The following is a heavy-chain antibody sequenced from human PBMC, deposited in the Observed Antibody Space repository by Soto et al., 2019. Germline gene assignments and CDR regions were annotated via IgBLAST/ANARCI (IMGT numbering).Heavy chain of an antibody. CDR3: ARGSKAYCSDVSCYRAGGYYDS. Sequence: GASVKVSCKTSGYTFTSYGISWVRQAPGQGLEWMGWISGYNGNTNYAQKLQGRVTMTTDTSTSTAYMELRSLRSDDTAVYYCARGSKAYCSDVSCYRAGGYYDSWGQGTLVTVSS. J-gene: IGHJ4*02. CDR1: GYTFTSYG. CDR2: ISGYNGNT. V-gene: IGHV1-18*01. D-gene: IGHD2-15*01.